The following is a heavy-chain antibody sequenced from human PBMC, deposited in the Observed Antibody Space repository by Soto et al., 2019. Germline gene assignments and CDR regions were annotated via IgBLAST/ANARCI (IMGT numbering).Heavy chain of an antibody. CDR3: TTDRLCTNGVCPFDY. CDR2: IKSKTDGGTT. CDR1: GFTFSNAW. Sequence: PGGSLRLSCAASGFTFSNAWMSWVRQAPGKGLEWVGRIKSKTDGGTTDYAAPVKGRFTISRDDSKNTLYLQMNSLKTEDTAVYYCTTDRLCTNGVCPFDYWGQGTLVTVSS. V-gene: IGHV3-15*01. D-gene: IGHD2-8*01. J-gene: IGHJ4*02.